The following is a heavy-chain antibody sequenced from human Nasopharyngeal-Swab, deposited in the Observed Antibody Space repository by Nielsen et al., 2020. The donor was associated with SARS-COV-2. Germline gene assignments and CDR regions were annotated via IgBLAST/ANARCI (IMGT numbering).Heavy chain of an antibody. Sequence: ASVKVSCKASGYTFRSYAVHWVRQAPGHGLEWMGWISPVNGKTRYSQKFQGRVTITRDTSASTAYMELSSLRSEDTAVYYCARDQGYYDTSNYYQNWGQGTLVTVSS. D-gene: IGHD3-22*01. CDR3: ARDQGYYDTSNYYQN. CDR1: GYTFRSYA. J-gene: IGHJ4*02. CDR2: ISPVNGKT. V-gene: IGHV1-3*01.